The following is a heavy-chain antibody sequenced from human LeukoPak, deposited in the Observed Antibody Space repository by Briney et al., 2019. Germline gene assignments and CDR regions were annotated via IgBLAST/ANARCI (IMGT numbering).Heavy chain of an antibody. J-gene: IGHJ4*02. D-gene: IGHD3-10*01. CDR2: IYYRGST. Sequence: PSETLSLSCSVSGGSISSSSYYGGWIRQPPGKGLEWIGSIYYRGSTYYNPSLKRRVTISVDTSKNQFSLQLKYVTAADTAVYYCSREQGEFGSGSYYESLKFDYWGQGTLVTVSS. CDR1: GGSISSSSYY. CDR3: SREQGEFGSGSYYESLKFDY. V-gene: IGHV4-39*02.